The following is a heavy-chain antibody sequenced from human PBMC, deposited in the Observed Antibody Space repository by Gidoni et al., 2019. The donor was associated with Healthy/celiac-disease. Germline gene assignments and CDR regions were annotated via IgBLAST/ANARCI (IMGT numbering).Heavy chain of an antibody. Sequence: QLQLVQSVAEVTNPGSSVQVSCTASGGTFSSYAISWVRQAPGQGLEGMGGIIPIFGTANYAQKFQGRVTITADKSTSTAYMELSSLRSEDTAVYYCARWYGEPRSNWYFDLWGRGTLVTVSS. D-gene: IGHD4-17*01. CDR1: GGTFSSYA. J-gene: IGHJ2*01. CDR3: ARWYGEPRSNWYFDL. CDR2: IIPIFGTA. V-gene: IGHV1-69*06.